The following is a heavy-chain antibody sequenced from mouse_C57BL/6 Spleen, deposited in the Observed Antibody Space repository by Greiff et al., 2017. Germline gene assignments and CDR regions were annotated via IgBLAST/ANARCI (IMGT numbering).Heavy chain of an antibody. CDR3: AGGDDFDY. J-gene: IGHJ2*01. CDR2: INPSSGYT. D-gene: IGHD3-3*01. CDR1: GYTFTSYT. Sequence: QVQLQQSGAELARPGASVKMSCKASGYTFTSYTMHWVKQRPGQGLEWIGYINPSSGYTKYNQKFKDKATLTADKSSSTAYMQLSSLTSEDAAVYYYAGGDDFDYWGQGTTLTVSS. V-gene: IGHV1-4*01.